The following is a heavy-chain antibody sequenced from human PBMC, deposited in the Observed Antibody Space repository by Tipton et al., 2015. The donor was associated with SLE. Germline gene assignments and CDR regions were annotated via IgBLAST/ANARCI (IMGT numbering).Heavy chain of an antibody. Sequence: SLRLSCAGSGFTFSSHAMHWVRQAPGKGLEWVAVISSDGKTKFYADSVKGRYTISRDSSKNNLYLQMNSLRNEDTALYYCARAGMTTPNSPVDSWGQGTLVTVSS. D-gene: IGHD4-17*01. CDR3: ARAGMTTPNSPVDS. CDR2: ISSDGKTK. CDR1: GFTFSSHA. V-gene: IGHV3-30*04. J-gene: IGHJ4*02.